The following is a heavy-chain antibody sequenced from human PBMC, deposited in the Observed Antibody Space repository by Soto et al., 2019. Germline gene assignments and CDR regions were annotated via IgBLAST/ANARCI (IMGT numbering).Heavy chain of an antibody. CDR2: INHSGST. V-gene: IGHV4-34*01. CDR3: ARGELGPGIAAAGTYYYYGMDV. J-gene: IGHJ6*02. Sequence: SETLSLTCAVYGGSFSGYYWSWIRQPPGKGLEWIGEINHSGSTNYNPSLKSRVTISVDTSKNQFSLKLSSVTAADTAVYYCARGELGPGIAAAGTYYYYGMDVWGQGTTVTVSS. CDR1: GGSFSGYY. D-gene: IGHD6-13*01.